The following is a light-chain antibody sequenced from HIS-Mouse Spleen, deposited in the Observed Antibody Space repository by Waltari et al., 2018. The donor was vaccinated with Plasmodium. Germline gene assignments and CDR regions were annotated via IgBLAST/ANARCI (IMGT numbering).Light chain of an antibody. CDR3: QQYNSYSYT. CDR2: KAS. V-gene: IGKV1-5*03. CDR1: QIISSW. J-gene: IGKJ2*01. Sequence: DIQMTQSPSTLSASVGDRVTITCRASQIISSWLACYQQKPGKAPKLLIYKASSLASGVPSRFSGSGSGTEFTLTISSLQPDDFATYDCQQYNSYSYTFGQGTKLEIK.